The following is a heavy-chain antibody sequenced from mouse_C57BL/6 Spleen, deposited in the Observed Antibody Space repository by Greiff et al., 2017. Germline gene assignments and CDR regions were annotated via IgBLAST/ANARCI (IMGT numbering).Heavy chain of an antibody. CDR2: ISSGSSTL. Sequence: EVMLVESGGGLVKPGGSLKLSCAASGFTFSDYGMHWVRQAPEKGLEWVAYISSGSSTLYYADTVKGRFTISRDNSKNTLFLQMTSLRSEDAAMYYCARGGYYAMDYWGQGTSVTVSS. CDR3: ARGGYYAMDY. J-gene: IGHJ4*01. CDR1: GFTFSDYG. V-gene: IGHV5-17*01.